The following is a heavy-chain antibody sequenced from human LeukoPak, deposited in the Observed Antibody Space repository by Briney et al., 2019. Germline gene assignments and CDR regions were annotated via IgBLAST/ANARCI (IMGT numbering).Heavy chain of an antibody. CDR2: INHSGST. CDR1: GGSFSGYY. Sequence: SETLSLTCAVYGGSFSGYYWSWIRQPPGMGLEWIGEINHSGSTNYNPSLKSRVTISVDTSKNQFSLKLSSVTAADTAVYYRARGYCSSTSCYNYYGMDVWGQGTTVTVSS. CDR3: ARGYCSSTSCYNYYGMDV. V-gene: IGHV4-34*01. J-gene: IGHJ6*02. D-gene: IGHD2-2*02.